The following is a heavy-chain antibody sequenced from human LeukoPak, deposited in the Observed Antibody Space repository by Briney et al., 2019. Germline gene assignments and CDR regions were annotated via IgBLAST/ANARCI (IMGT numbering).Heavy chain of an antibody. D-gene: IGHD3-22*01. CDR1: GFTVSSNY. J-gene: IGHJ6*02. Sequence: GGSLRLSCAASGFTVSSNYMSWVRQAPGKGLEWVAVISYDASNKYYADSVKGRFTISRDNSKNTLYLQMNSLRAEDTAVYYCAGGPYYDSSGYLPNYYGMDVWGQGTTVTVSS. CDR3: AGGPYYDSSGYLPNYYGMDV. V-gene: IGHV3-30*03. CDR2: ISYDASNK.